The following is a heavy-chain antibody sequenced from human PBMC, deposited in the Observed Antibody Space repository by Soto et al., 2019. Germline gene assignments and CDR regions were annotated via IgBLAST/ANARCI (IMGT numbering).Heavy chain of an antibody. D-gene: IGHD3-10*01. CDR1: GYTFTNYY. V-gene: IGHV1-46*01. CDR3: ARDHRLLWFGELLD. Sequence: QVQLVQSGAKVKKPGASVKVSCQASGYTFTNYYIHWVRQAPGRGLEWMGVINPIGGSTHYTQKLQDRVTMTRDTSTSTVYMELGSLRSEDTAVYYCARDHRLLWFGELLDWGQGTLVTVSS. CDR2: INPIGGST. J-gene: IGHJ4*02.